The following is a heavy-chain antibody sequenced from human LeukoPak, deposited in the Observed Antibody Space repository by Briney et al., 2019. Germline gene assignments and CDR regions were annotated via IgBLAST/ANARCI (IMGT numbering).Heavy chain of an antibody. CDR1: GVTFRSYV. CDR3: AKSGTPDSLDMFFGS. Sequence: GESLRLSCVVSGVTFRSYVMSWVRQVPGKGLEWVSSIRNSGRDTYYADSVKGRFTISRDNSKDTPFLQMHSLRGEDAALYYCAKSGTPDSLDMFFGSWGPGTLVTVSS. V-gene: IGHV3-23*01. D-gene: IGHD2-2*03. J-gene: IGHJ4*02. CDR2: IRNSGRDT.